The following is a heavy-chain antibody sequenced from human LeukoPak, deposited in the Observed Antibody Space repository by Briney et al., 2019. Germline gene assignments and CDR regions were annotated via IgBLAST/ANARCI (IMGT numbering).Heavy chain of an antibody. CDR1: GGSVSGYY. CDR2: INHSGST. J-gene: IGHJ3*02. V-gene: IGHV4-34*01. Sequence: SETLSLTCAVYGGSVSGYYWSWIRQPPGKGLEWIGEINHSGSTNYNASLKSRVTISVDTSKNQFSLKLSSVTAADTAVYYCAREGGYCSSIGCHDAFDIWGQGTMVTVSS. D-gene: IGHD2-2*03. CDR3: AREGGYCSSIGCHDAFDI.